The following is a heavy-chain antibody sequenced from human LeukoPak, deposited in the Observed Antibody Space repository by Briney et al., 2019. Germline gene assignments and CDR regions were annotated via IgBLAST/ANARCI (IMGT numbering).Heavy chain of an antibody. V-gene: IGHV2-70*11. CDR2: IDWDDDK. CDR1: GFSLSTSGMC. CDR3: ARIEVDSSGGSYDY. J-gene: IGHJ4*02. D-gene: IGHD3-22*01. Sequence: SGPTLVNPTQTLTLTCTFSGFSLSTSGMCVSWIRQPPGKALEWLARIDWDDDKYYSTSLKTRLTISKDTSKNQVVLTMTNMDLVDTATYYCARIEVDSSGGSYDYWGQGTLVTVSS.